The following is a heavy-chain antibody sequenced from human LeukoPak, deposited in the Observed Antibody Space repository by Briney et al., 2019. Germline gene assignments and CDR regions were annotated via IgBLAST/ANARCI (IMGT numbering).Heavy chain of an antibody. D-gene: IGHD1/OR15-1a*01. Sequence: GGSLRLSCAASGFTFTTYYMTWVRQAPGKGLEWVANINQDGGTKYYVDSVKGRFTISRDNAINSVFLQMNSLRAEDTAVYYCARESWTNDFWGQRTLVTVSS. J-gene: IGHJ4*02. CDR3: ARESWTNDF. V-gene: IGHV3-7*01. CDR1: GFTFTTYY. CDR2: INQDGGTK.